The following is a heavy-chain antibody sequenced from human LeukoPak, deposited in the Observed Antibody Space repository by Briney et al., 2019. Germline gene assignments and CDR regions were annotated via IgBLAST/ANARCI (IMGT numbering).Heavy chain of an antibody. CDR3: ARGGGLDV. J-gene: IGHJ6*02. CDR2: INHNGNVD. Sequence: GSLRLSCAASGFTFSSYWMNWARQAPGKGLEWVASINHNGNVDYYVDSVKGRFTISRDNAKNSLYLQMSNLRAEDTAVYFCARGGGLDVWGQGATVTVSS. CDR1: GFTFSSYW. D-gene: IGHD3-16*01. V-gene: IGHV3-7*03.